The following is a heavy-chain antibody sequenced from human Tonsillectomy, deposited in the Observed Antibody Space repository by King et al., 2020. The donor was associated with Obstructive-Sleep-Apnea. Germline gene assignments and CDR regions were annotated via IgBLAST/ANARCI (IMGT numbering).Heavy chain of an antibody. Sequence: VQLVESGGGLVQPGGSLRLSCAASGFTFSSYAMSWVRQAPGKGLEWVSAISGSGGSTYYADSVKGRFTISRDNSKNTLYLQMNSLRAEETAVYYCAKEADTSYYDILTGYLPGWFDPWGQGTLVTVSS. CDR1: GFTFSSYA. CDR2: ISGSGGST. D-gene: IGHD3-9*01. V-gene: IGHV3-23*04. CDR3: AKEADTSYYDILTGYLPGWFDP. J-gene: IGHJ5*02.